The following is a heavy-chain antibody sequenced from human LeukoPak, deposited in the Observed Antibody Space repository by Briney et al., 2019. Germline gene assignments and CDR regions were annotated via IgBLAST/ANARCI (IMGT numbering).Heavy chain of an antibody. CDR3: ARAGGALDY. V-gene: IGHV3-30-3*01. CDR1: GFTFSSYA. D-gene: IGHD2-21*01. J-gene: IGHJ4*02. Sequence: GGSLRLSCAASGFTFSSYAMHWVRQAPGKGLEWVAVISYDGSNKYYADSVKGRFTISRDNSKNTLYLQMNSQRAEDTAVYYCARAGGALDYWGQGTLVTVSS. CDR2: ISYDGSNK.